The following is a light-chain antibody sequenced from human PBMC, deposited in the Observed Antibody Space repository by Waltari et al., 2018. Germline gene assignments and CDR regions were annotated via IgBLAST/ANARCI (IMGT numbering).Light chain of an antibody. CDR1: QPIIANY. Sequence: EIVLTQSPGTLSLSPGESATLPCSASQPIIANYLAWYQQKPGQAPRLLIYGASHRATGIPDRFSGSGSGTDFTLTISRLEPEDYAVYHCQQYGTSSALTFGGGTKVEIK. CDR3: QQYGTSSALT. CDR2: GAS. V-gene: IGKV3-20*01. J-gene: IGKJ4*01.